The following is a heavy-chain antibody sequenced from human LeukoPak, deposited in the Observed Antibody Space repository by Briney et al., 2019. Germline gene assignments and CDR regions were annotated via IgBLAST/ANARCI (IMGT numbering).Heavy chain of an antibody. CDR3: AKDFLHYYGSGSSASDI. V-gene: IGHV3-23*01. CDR1: GFTFSSYA. CDR2: ISGTILGT. Sequence: GGSLRLSCAASGFTFSSYAMSWVRQAPGKGLEWVSAISGTILGTYYADSVKGRFTISRDNSKNTLYLQMNSLRAEDTAVYYCAKDFLHYYGSGSSASDIWGQGTMVTVSS. J-gene: IGHJ3*02. D-gene: IGHD3-10*01.